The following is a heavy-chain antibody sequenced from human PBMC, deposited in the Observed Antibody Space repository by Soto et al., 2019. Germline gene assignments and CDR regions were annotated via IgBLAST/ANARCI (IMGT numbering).Heavy chain of an antibody. J-gene: IGHJ6*02. Sequence: LSCAASGFTFSSYGMHWVRQAPGKGLGWVAVISYDGSNKYYADSVKGRFTISRDNSKNTLYLQMNSLRAEDTAVYYCAKDVVVGATTGLGDYYYYYGMDVWGQGTTVTVSS. V-gene: IGHV3-30*18. CDR2: ISYDGSNK. D-gene: IGHD1-26*01. CDR3: AKDVVVGATTGLGDYYYYYGMDV. CDR1: GFTFSSYG.